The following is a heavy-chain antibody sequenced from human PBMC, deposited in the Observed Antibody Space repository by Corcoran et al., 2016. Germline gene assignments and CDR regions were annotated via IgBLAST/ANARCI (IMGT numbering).Heavy chain of an antibody. Sequence: EVQLVESGGGLVQPGGSLRLSCAASGFTFSSYWMSWVRQAPGKGLEWVANIKQDGSEKYYVDSVKGRFTISRDNAKNSLYLQMNSLRAEDTAVYYCARDHRCGGSCYSYFDLWGRGTLVTVSS. CDR1: GFTFSSYW. CDR2: IKQDGSEK. J-gene: IGHJ2*01. CDR3: ARDHRCGGSCYSYFDL. V-gene: IGHV3-7*01. D-gene: IGHD2-15*01.